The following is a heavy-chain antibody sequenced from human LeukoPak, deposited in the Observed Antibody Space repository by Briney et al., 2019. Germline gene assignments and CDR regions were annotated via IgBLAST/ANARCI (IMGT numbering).Heavy chain of an antibody. J-gene: IGHJ3*02. CDR2: ISSSSSYI. D-gene: IGHD6-13*01. CDR3: ARFFVESSSGAFDI. Sequence: GGSLRLSCAASGFTFSSYSMNWVRQAPGKGLEWVSSISSSSSYIYYADSVKGRFTISRDNAKNSLYLQMNSLRAEDTAVYYCARFFVESSSGAFDIWGQGTMVTVSS. CDR1: GFTFSSYS. V-gene: IGHV3-21*04.